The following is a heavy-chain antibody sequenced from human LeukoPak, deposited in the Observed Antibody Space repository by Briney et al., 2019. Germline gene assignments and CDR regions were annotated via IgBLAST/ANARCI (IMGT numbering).Heavy chain of an antibody. V-gene: IGHV3-30*18. CDR1: GFTFSSHG. J-gene: IGHJ4*02. D-gene: IGHD4-23*01. Sequence: GKSLRLSCAASGFTFSSHGMHWVRQAPGKGLEWVAVISSDGSDKYYADSVKGRFTIPRDNSKNTMYLQMNSLRDEDTAVYYCAKGSATTVVTIDYWGQGTLVTVSS. CDR3: AKGSATTVVTIDY. CDR2: ISSDGSDK.